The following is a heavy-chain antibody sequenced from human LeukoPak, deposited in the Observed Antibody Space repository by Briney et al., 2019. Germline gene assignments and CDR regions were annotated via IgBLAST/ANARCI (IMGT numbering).Heavy chain of an antibody. CDR3: GTRRIAKVVVVQSFSCGMDV. CDR2: INDYTGDS. Sequence: SETLSLTCTVFGGSFTDYFWTWIRHSPGKGLEWIGEINDYTGDSKYNPSLNSRVSISLEKSKNQLSLELRSVTAADTAVYYCGTRRIAKVVVVQSFSCGMDVWGQGTTVTVSS. J-gene: IGHJ6*02. D-gene: IGHD2-15*01. V-gene: IGHV4-34*01. CDR1: GGSFTDYF.